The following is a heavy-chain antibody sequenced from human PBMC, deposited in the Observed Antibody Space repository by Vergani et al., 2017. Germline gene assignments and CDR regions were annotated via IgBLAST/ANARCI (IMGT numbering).Heavy chain of an antibody. CDR2: IYYSGRT. CDR1: GASIRSSNYY. Sequence: QLQLQESGPGLVKPSATLSLTCSVSGASIRSSNYYWGWIRQPPGKGLDWIASIYYSGRTYYNPSLKSRLTISVDTSKNQFSLKLSSVTAADTAVYFCARHSTVEWLVKLGWIDPWGQGILVTVSS. CDR3: ARHSTVEWLVKLGWIDP. D-gene: IGHD6-19*01. J-gene: IGHJ5*02. V-gene: IGHV4-39*01.